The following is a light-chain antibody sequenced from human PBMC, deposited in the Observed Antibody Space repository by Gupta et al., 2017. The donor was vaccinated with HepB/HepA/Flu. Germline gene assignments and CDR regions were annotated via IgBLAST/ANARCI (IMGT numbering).Light chain of an antibody. J-gene: IGKJ4*01. CDR1: QSLLHSNGYNY. Sequence: DIVMTQSPLSLPVTPGEPASISCRSSQSLLHSNGYNYLDRYLQKPGQSPQLIIYLGPNRASGVTDSFSGSGEGKDFTLKSSRGEDEDVGVYYHKQDLPTFTFGRGTKVEIK. V-gene: IGKV2-28*01. CDR2: LGP. CDR3: KQDLPTFT.